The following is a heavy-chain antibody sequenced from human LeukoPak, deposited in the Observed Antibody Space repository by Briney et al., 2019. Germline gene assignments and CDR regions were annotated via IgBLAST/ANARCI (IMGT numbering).Heavy chain of an antibody. D-gene: IGHD6-19*01. J-gene: IGHJ4*02. CDR3: ARSGGYSSPQNY. V-gene: IGHV4-59*01. Sequence: SETLSLTCLVPGAPISRYYWSWIRQPPGKRLEWIGYIYSSGSTNYNSSLKSRVTISVDTSKNQFSLKLSSVTAADTAVYYCARSGGYSSPQNYWGQGTLVTASS. CDR1: GAPISRYY. CDR2: IYSSGST.